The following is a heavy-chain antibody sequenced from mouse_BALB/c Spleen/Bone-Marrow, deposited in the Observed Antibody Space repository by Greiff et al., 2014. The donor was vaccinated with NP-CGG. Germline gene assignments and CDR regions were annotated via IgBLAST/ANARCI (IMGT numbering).Heavy chain of an antibody. CDR1: GFNIKDTY. CDR2: IDPANGNT. V-gene: IGHV14-3*02. CDR3: ARYYYGSSYFDY. J-gene: IGHJ2*01. Sequence: DVQLQESGAELVKPGASVKLSCTASGFNIKDTYMHWVKQRPEQGLEWIGRIDPANGNTEYDPKFQGKATITADTSSNTAYLQLSSLTSEDTAVYYCARYYYGSSYFDYWGQGTTLTVSS. D-gene: IGHD1-1*01.